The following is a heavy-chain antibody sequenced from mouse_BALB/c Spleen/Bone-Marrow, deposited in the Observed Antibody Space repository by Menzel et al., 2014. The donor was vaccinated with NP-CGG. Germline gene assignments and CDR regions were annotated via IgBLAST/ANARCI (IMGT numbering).Heavy chain of an antibody. J-gene: IGHJ1*01. Sequence: EVKLVESGGGLVQPGGSLKLSCVASGFTFSSYGMSWVRQTPDKRLELVATINNNGGSTYYPDSVKGQFTISRDNAKNTLYLQMSSQKSEDTAMYYCARVYGWYIDVWGAGTTVTVSS. CDR1: GFTFSSYG. D-gene: IGHD1-1*01. CDR3: ARVYGWYIDV. CDR2: INNNGGST. V-gene: IGHV5-6-3*01.